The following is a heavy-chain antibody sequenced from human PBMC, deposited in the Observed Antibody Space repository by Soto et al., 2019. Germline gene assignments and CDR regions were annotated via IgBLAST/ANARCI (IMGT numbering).Heavy chain of an antibody. D-gene: IGHD6-19*01. CDR3: ASGRIVVVGIRAYYGMDV. Sequence: QVQLVQSGAEVKQPGSSVRVACKASGGTHRNSAFSWVRQDPGQGLEWMGVIIPVFGIVTYAQNLECIVTITADEATNTAYMELSRLRYEDKAGYYCASGRIVVVGIRAYYGMDVWVQGPTVTVSS. J-gene: IGHJ6*02. CDR1: GGTHRNSA. CDR2: IIPVFGIV. V-gene: IGHV1-69*01.